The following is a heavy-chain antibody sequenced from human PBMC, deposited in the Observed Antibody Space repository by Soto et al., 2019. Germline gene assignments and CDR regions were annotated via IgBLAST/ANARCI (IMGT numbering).Heavy chain of an antibody. CDR1: GFTFSSYA. J-gene: IGHJ6*02. V-gene: IGHV3-23*01. CDR2: ISGSGGST. D-gene: IGHD2-2*01. CDR3: SSVPAASPSGYYGMDV. Sequence: HPGGSLRLSCAASGFTFSSYAMSWVRQAPGKGLEWVSAISGSGGSTYYADSVKGRFTISRDNSKNTLYLQMNSLRAEDTAVYYCSSVPAASPSGYYGMDVWGQGTTVTVSS.